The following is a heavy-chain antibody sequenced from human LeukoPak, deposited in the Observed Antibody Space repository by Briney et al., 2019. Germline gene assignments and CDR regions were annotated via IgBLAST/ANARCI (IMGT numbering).Heavy chain of an antibody. CDR2: ISAYNGNT. CDR3: ARGTYYYYYYYMDV. Sequence: ASVKVSCKASGYTFTSYGISWVRQAPGQGLEWMGWISAYNGNTNYAQKLQGRVTMTTVTSTSTAYMELSRLRSDDTAVYYCARGTYYYYYYYMDVWGKGTTVTVSS. CDR1: GYTFTSYG. J-gene: IGHJ6*03. V-gene: IGHV1-18*01.